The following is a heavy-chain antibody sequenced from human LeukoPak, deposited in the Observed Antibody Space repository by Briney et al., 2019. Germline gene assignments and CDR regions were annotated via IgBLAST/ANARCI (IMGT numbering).Heavy chain of an antibody. V-gene: IGHV3-73*01. D-gene: IGHD4-17*01. CDR3: TSSDYGDYLDYYMDV. Sequence: GGSLKLSCAASGFTFSGSAMHWVRQASGKGLEWVGRIRSKANSYATAYAASVKGRFTISRDDSKNTAYLQMSSLKTENTAVYYCTSSDYGDYLDYYMDVWGKGTTVTISS. CDR2: IRSKANSYAT. CDR1: GFTFSGSA. J-gene: IGHJ6*03.